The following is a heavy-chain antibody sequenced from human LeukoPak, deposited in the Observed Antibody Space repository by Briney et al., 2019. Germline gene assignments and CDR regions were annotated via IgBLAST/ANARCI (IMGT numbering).Heavy chain of an antibody. CDR2: INPNSGGT. D-gene: IGHD3-10*01. CDR3: ARAVTMVRGVNSYYFDY. CDR1: GYTFTGYY. Sequence: ASVKVSCKASGYTFTGYYMHWVRQAPGQGLEWMGWINPNSGGTNYAQKLQGRVTMTTDTSTSTAYMELRSLRSDDTAVYHCARAVTMVRGVNSYYFDYWGQGTLVTVSS. V-gene: IGHV1-2*02. J-gene: IGHJ4*02.